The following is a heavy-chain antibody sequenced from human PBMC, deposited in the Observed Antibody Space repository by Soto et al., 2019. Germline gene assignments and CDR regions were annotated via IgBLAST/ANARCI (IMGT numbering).Heavy chain of an antibody. V-gene: IGHV1-69*01. CDR3: ARGGSGYVWVNEF. CDR1: GGIFSSYA. Sequence: QEQLVQSGAEVKKSGSSVKVSCKASGGIFSSYAISWVRQAPGQGLEWMGGIIPIFGTANYAQKFQGSVTITAEESTTTAYMELSSLKSEDTAIYYCARGGSGYVWVNEFWGQGTLVTVSS. CDR2: IIPIFGTA. D-gene: IGHD3-22*01. J-gene: IGHJ4*02.